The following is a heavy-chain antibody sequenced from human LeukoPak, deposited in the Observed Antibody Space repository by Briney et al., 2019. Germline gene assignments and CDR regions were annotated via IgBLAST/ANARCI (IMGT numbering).Heavy chain of an antibody. CDR3: ARDDPYYEILTGYYRGYYFDY. D-gene: IGHD3-9*01. J-gene: IGHJ4*02. Sequence: PGGSLRLSCAVSGFXFSSYEMNWVRQAPGKGLEWVSYISSSGSTIYYADSVKGRFTISRDNAKNSLYLQMNSLRAEDTAVYYCARDDPYYEILTGYYRGYYFDYWGQGTLVTVSS. V-gene: IGHV3-48*03. CDR2: ISSSGSTI. CDR1: GFXFSSYE.